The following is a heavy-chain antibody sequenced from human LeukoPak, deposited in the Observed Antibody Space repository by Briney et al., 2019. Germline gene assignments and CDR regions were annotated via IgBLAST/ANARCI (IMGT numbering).Heavy chain of an antibody. CDR1: GYTFTSSY. V-gene: IGHV1-46*01. Sequence: GASVKLSCKASGYTFTSSYMHWVRQAPGQGLEWMGMVDPNHGNINFAKKFQGRITMTRDTSTSTVYMELSSLRSEDTAVYYCAREPTSGSCYFDYWGQGTLVTVSS. D-gene: IGHD1-26*01. J-gene: IGHJ4*02. CDR3: AREPTSGSCYFDY. CDR2: VDPNHGNI.